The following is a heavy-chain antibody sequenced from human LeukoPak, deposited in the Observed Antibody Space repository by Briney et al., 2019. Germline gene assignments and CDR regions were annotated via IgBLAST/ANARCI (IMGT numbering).Heavy chain of an antibody. Sequence: PGGSLRLSCAASGFTFSSYAMSWVRQAPGKGLEWVSTISAGGDSTYYADSVKGRFTISGDNSKNTLYLQMNSLRAEDTAVYYCARMATVLDYWGQGTLVTVSS. D-gene: IGHD5-24*01. J-gene: IGHJ4*02. CDR1: GFTFSSYA. CDR2: ISAGGDST. V-gene: IGHV3-23*01. CDR3: ARMATVLDY.